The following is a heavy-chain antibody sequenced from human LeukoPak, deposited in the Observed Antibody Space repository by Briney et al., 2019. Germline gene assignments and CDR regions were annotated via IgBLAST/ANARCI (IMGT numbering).Heavy chain of an antibody. CDR1: GFTFSSYG. CDR2: IWYDGSNK. D-gene: IGHD1-26*01. V-gene: IGHV3-33*01. Sequence: GGSLRLSCAASGFTFSSYGMHWVRQAPGKGLEWVAVIWYDGSNKYYADSVKGRFTISRDNSKNTLYLQMNSLRAEDTAVYYCARGFPNSGSAQGRVGFDYWGQGTLVTVSS. J-gene: IGHJ4*02. CDR3: ARGFPNSGSAQGRVGFDY.